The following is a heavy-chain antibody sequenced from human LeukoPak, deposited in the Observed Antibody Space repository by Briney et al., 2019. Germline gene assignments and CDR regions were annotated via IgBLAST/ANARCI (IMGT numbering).Heavy chain of an antibody. V-gene: IGHV1-69*01. CDR3: ARCSGYSSGWYG. CDR1: GGTFSSYA. J-gene: IGHJ4*02. Sequence: ASLKLSCTASGGTFSSYAMSWVRQAPGKGLEWMGGIIPIFGTANYAHKLQGRFTITADESTSTAYVELSSLRTEDTAVYYCARCSGYSSGWYGWGQGTLVTVSS. D-gene: IGHD6-19*01. CDR2: IIPIFGTA.